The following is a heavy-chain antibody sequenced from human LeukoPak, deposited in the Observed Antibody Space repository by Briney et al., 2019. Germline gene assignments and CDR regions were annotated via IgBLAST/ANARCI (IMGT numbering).Heavy chain of an antibody. Sequence: GGSLRLSCAASGFTFSSYWMHWVRQAPGKGLLWVSRINSDGSSTSYADSVKGRLTISRDNAKNTLYLQMNSLRAEDTAVYYCAKDDDILTGYMGYWGQGTLVTVSS. CDR3: AKDDDILTGYMGY. CDR1: GFTFSSYW. D-gene: IGHD3-9*01. CDR2: INSDGSST. J-gene: IGHJ4*02. V-gene: IGHV3-74*01.